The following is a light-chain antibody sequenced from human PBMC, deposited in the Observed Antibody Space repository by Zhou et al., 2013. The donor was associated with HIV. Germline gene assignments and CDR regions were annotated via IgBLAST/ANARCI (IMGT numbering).Light chain of an antibody. J-gene: IGKJ4*01. CDR1: QSISSY. Sequence: DIQMTQSPSSLSASVGDRVTITCRASQSISSYLSWYQQKPGKAPKVLIYAASSLQSGVPSRFSGSGSGTEFTLTISSLQPEDSATYYCQQYDSYSSFGGGPRWRSN. CDR3: QQYDSYSS. CDR2: AAS. V-gene: IGKV1-39*01.